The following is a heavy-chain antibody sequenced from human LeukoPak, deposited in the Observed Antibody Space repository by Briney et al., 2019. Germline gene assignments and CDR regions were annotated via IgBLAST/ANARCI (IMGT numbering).Heavy chain of an antibody. V-gene: IGHV1-2*02. CDR2: INPNSGVT. CDR1: GYTFTGYY. J-gene: IGHJ6*03. Sequence: GPVKVSCKASGYTFTGYYMHWVRQAPGQGLEWMGWINPNSGVTNYAQRFQGRVTMTRDTSISTAYMELSGLSSDDTAVYYCARRLVGASSYYYMDVWGRGTTVTIS. CDR3: ARRLVGASSYYYMDV. D-gene: IGHD3-10*01.